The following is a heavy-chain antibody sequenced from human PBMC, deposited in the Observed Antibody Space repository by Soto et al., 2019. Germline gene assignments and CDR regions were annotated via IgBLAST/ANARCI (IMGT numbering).Heavy chain of an antibody. D-gene: IGHD3-3*01. V-gene: IGHV4-34*01. Sequence: SETLSLTCAVYGGTFSCYYWSWIRQPPGKGLEWIGEINHSGSTNYNPSLKSRVTISVDTSKNQFSLKLSSVTAADTAVYYCARGPPYYDFWSGFYYYYYMDVWGKGTTVTVSS. J-gene: IGHJ6*03. CDR2: INHSGST. CDR1: GGTFSCYY. CDR3: ARGPPYYDFWSGFYYYYYMDV.